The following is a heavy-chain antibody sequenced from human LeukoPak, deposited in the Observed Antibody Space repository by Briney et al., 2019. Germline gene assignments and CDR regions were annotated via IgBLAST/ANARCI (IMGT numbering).Heavy chain of an antibody. J-gene: IGHJ4*02. V-gene: IGHV4-39*01. Sequence: SETLSLTYTVSGGSISSSSYYWGWIRQPPGKGLEWIGSIYYSGSTYYNPSLKSRVTISVDTSKNQFSLKLSSVTAADTAVYYCARHFSDIVVVPAAIDYWGQGTLVTVSS. CDR2: IYYSGST. D-gene: IGHD2-2*01. CDR3: ARHFSDIVVVPAAIDY. CDR1: GGSISSSSYY.